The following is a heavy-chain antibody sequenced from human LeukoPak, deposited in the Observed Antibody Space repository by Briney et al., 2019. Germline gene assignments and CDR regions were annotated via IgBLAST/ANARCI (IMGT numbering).Heavy chain of an antibody. D-gene: IGHD2-21*02. CDR3: ARPVCGGDCYPYDY. J-gene: IGHJ4*02. V-gene: IGHV3-74*01. CDR2: INSDGSST. CDR1: GFTFSSYW. Sequence: GGSLRLSCAASGFTFSSYWMHWVRHAPGNGLVWISRINSDGSSTSHADSVKGRFTISRDSAKNTLYLQMNRLRAEDTAVYYCARPVCGGDCYPYDYWGQGTLVTGSS.